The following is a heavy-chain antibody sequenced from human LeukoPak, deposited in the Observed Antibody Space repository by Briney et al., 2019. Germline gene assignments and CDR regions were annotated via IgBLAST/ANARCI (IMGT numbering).Heavy chain of an antibody. V-gene: IGHV1-2*02. CDR1: GYTFTDYY. Sequence: ASVKVSCKASGYTFTDYYMHWVRQAPGQGLEWMGWINLNSGGTNNVQKFQGRVTMTRDTSISTAYMELSSLRSDDTAVYYCARPTTVTDYDACDIWGQETMVTVSS. CDR3: ARPTTVTDYDACDI. D-gene: IGHD4-17*01. CDR2: INLNSGGT. J-gene: IGHJ3*02.